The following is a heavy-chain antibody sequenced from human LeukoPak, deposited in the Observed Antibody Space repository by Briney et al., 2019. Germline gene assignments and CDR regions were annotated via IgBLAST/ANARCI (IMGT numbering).Heavy chain of an antibody. Sequence: SVKVSCKASGGTFSSYAISWVRQAPGQGLEWMGRIIPIFGIANYAQKFQGRVTITADKSTSTAYMELSSLRSEDTAVYYCAYYGSGSPLMIYGMDVWGKGTTVTVSS. J-gene: IGHJ6*04. D-gene: IGHD3-10*01. CDR2: IIPIFGIA. V-gene: IGHV1-69*04. CDR3: AYYGSGSPLMIYGMDV. CDR1: GGTFSSYA.